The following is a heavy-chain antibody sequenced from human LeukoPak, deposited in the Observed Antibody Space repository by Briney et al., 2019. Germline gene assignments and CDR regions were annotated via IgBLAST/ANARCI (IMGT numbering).Heavy chain of an antibody. V-gene: IGHV1-18*01. Sequence: ASVKVSCKASGYTFTNYAINWVRQAPGHGLEWMGWISAYNGNTELAQKFQGRVTLATDASTSTAYVELRSLTSDDTAVYFCARGGSRSRRGDDAFDIWGQGTMVTVSS. CDR3: ARGGSRSRRGDDAFDI. D-gene: IGHD3-10*01. J-gene: IGHJ3*02. CDR2: ISAYNGNT. CDR1: GYTFTNYA.